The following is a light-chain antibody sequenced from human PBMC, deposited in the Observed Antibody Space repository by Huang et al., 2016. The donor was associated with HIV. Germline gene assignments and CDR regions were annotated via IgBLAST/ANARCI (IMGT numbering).Light chain of an antibody. CDR1: QSVRRY. J-gene: IGKJ4*01. V-gene: IGKV3-11*01. Sequence: EIVLTQSPAILSLSPGERATLSCRASQSVRRYLAWYQQKPGQTPRRLIYDASNRATGIPDRFSGSGSGTDFTLTISNLQSEDFAVYYCQQRSAWPLTFGGGTKVEI. CDR2: DAS. CDR3: QQRSAWPLT.